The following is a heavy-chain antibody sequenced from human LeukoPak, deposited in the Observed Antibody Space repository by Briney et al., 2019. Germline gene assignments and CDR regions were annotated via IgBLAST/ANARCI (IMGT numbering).Heavy chain of an antibody. CDR2: VHASEIT. D-gene: IGHD6-19*01. CDR1: GGSINVDYNTDY. V-gene: IGHV4-4*07. J-gene: IGHJ4*02. Sequence: SETLSLTCNVSGGSINVDYNTDYWSWIRQPAGKGLEWLGRVHASEITSYNPSFRGRVTVSLDKSLNQVSLHLASVTAAGTAVYYCARDLGINTGWYGFDSWGLGILVTVSS. CDR3: ARDLGINTGWYGFDS.